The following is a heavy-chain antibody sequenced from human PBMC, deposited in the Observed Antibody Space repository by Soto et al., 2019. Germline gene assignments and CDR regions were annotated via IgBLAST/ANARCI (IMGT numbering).Heavy chain of an antibody. J-gene: IGHJ3*02. CDR1: GYTLTELS. D-gene: IGHD1-1*01. V-gene: IGHV1-24*01. Sequence: GASVKVSCKVSGYTLTELSMHWVRQSPGKGLEWMGGFDPEDGETIYAQKFQGRVTMTEDTSTDTAYMELSSLRSEDTAVYYCAIDPPYNSGGGTYAFKIWGQGTMATV. CDR3: AIDPPYNSGGGTYAFKI. CDR2: FDPEDGET.